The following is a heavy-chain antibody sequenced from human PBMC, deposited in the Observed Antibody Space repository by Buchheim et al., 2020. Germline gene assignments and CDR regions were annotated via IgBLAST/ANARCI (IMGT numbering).Heavy chain of an antibody. J-gene: IGHJ6*02. CDR2: IYYSGST. V-gene: IGHV4-61*01. Sequence: QVQLQESGPGLVKPSETLSLTCTVSGGSVSSGSYYWSWIRQPPGKGLEWIGYIYYSGSTNYNPSLKSRVTISVDTSKNQFSLKLSSVTAADTAVYYCARGSSDCWSGYSPLYGMDVWGQGTT. D-gene: IGHD3-3*01. CDR3: ARGSSDCWSGYSPLYGMDV. CDR1: GGSVSSGSYY.